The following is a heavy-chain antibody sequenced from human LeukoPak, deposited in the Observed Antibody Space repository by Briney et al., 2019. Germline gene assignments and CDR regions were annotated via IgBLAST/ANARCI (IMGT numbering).Heavy chain of an antibody. CDR1: GFTFSSYG. J-gene: IGHJ4*02. V-gene: IGHV3-33*01. D-gene: IGHD3-16*02. Sequence: GRSLRLSCAASGFTFSSYGMHWVRQAPGKGLEWVAVIWYDGSNKHYADSVKGRFTISRDNSKNTLYLQMNSLRAEDTAVYYCARDRGGLGELSSDYWGQGTLVTVSS. CDR3: ARDRGGLGELSSDY. CDR2: IWYDGSNK.